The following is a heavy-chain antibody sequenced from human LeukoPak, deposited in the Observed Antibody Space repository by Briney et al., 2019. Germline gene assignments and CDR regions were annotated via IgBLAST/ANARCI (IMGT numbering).Heavy chain of an antibody. CDR3: ARPYGSGSYSAPQYYFGLDV. J-gene: IGHJ6*04. D-gene: IGHD3-10*01. V-gene: IGHV3-21*01. CDR1: GFNFGTYS. Sequence: GGSLRLSCAASGFNFGTYSMNWVRQAPGKGLEWVSFISSRSGYIYYADSVKGRFTISRDKAKNSLYLQMNSLRAEDTAVYYCARPYGSGSYSAPQYYFGLDVWGKGTTVIVSS. CDR2: ISSRSGYI.